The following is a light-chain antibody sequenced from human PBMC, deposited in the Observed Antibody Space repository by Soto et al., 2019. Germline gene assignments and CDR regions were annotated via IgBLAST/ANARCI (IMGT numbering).Light chain of an antibody. V-gene: IGKV1-5*03. CDR3: QQYSVYRT. J-gene: IGKJ1*01. Sequence: DIQMTQSPSTLSASVGDRVTITCRASQSIGSWLAWYQQKLGKAPKLLIYKASSLQSGVPSRFSGSGSGTEFTLTISSLQPDDFATYYCQQYSVYRTFGLGTKVEIK. CDR1: QSIGSW. CDR2: KAS.